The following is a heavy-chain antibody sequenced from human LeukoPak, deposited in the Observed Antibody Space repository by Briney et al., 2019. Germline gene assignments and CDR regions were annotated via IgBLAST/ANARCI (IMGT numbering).Heavy chain of an antibody. Sequence: GASVKVSCKASGYTFTSYDINWVRQATGQGLEWMGWMNPNSGNTGYAQKFQGRVTMTRNTSISTAYMELSSLRSEGTAVYYCARGYSSWYLSYYYYYMDVWGQGTMVTVSS. CDR2: MNPNSGNT. D-gene: IGHD6-13*01. J-gene: IGHJ6*03. V-gene: IGHV1-8*02. CDR3: ARGYSSWYLSYYYYYMDV. CDR1: GYTFTSYD.